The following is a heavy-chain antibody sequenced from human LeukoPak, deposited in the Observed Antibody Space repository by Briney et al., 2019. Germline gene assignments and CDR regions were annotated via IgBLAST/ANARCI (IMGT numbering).Heavy chain of an antibody. Sequence: GSLRLSCAASGFTFSSYAMSWVRQSPGKGLEWIGGINYSGTTYYDSPLKSRATISVDTSKNQFSLKVSSVTAADTAVYYCARMNRLVGPTYTWFDPWGQGLLVTVSS. D-gene: IGHD1-26*01. CDR1: GFTFSSYA. J-gene: IGHJ5*02. V-gene: IGHV4-59*05. CDR2: INYSGTT. CDR3: ARMNRLVGPTYTWFDP.